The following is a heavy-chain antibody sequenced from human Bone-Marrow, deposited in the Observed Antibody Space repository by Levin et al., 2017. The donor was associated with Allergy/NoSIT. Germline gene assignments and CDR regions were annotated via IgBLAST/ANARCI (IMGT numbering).Heavy chain of an antibody. J-gene: IGHJ6*02. CDR2: ISGSGGST. V-gene: IGHV3-23*01. Sequence: ASVKVSCAASRFTFSSYAMSWVRQAPGKGLEWVSAISGSGGSTYYADSVKGRFTISRDNSKNTLYLQMNSLRAEDTAVYYCAKDPEVVPLDVWGQGTTVTVSS. D-gene: IGHD4-23*01. CDR3: AKDPEVVPLDV. CDR1: RFTFSSYA.